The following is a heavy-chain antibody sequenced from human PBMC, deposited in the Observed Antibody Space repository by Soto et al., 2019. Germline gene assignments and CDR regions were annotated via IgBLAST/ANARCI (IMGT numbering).Heavy chain of an antibody. CDR2: IYFSGTT. D-gene: IGHD3-22*01. V-gene: IGHV4-31*03. Sequence: TRSLTCPVSGGSISSGDYYWSWIRQHPGKGLEWIGTIYFSGTTYYNPSLKSRVTISVDTSKSQFSLKLSSVTAADTAVYYCARRDRSGFSYWLDTWGQGTLVTVSS. CDR1: GGSISSGDYY. J-gene: IGHJ5*02. CDR3: ARRDRSGFSYWLDT.